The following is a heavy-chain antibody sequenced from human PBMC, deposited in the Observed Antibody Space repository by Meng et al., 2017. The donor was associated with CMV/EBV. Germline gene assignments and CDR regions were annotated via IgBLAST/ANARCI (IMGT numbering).Heavy chain of an antibody. D-gene: IGHD3-3*01. V-gene: IGHV1-18*01. J-gene: IGHJ6*02. CDR3: ARDQGGGFWSPYYYYGMDV. CDR1: FTSYG. CDR2: ISAYNGNT. Sequence: FTSYGISWVRQAPGQGLEWMGWISAYNGNTNYAQKLQGRVTMTTDTSTSTAYMELRSLRSDDTAVYYCARDQGGGFWSPYYYYGMDVWGQGTTVTVSS.